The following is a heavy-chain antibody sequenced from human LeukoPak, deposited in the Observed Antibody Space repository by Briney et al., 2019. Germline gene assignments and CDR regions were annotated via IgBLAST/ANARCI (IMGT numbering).Heavy chain of an antibody. CDR3: ARDTYDILTGYYKWAFDI. Sequence: GGSLRLSCAASGFTFSSYTMNWVRQAPGKGLEWVSSISSSSSYIYYADSVKGRFTISRDNAKNSLYLQMNSLRAEDTAVYYCARDTYDILTGYYKWAFDIWGQGAMVTVSS. V-gene: IGHV3-21*06. D-gene: IGHD3-9*01. J-gene: IGHJ3*02. CDR1: GFTFSSYT. CDR2: ISSSSSYI.